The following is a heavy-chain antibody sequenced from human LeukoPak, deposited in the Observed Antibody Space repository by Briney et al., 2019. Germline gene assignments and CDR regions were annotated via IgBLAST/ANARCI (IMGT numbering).Heavy chain of an antibody. CDR1: GYRFTGFY. Sequence: ASVTVSCKTSGYRFTGFYIHWVRQAPGQGLEWMGWINPNTGGTNFAQKFQGRVTMTTDTSMNTAYMDLRSLTSDDTAVYYCSREGDFNGSGRGDSWGQGTLVIVSS. D-gene: IGHD3-10*01. V-gene: IGHV1-2*02. CDR3: SREGDFNGSGRGDS. J-gene: IGHJ4*02. CDR2: INPNTGGT.